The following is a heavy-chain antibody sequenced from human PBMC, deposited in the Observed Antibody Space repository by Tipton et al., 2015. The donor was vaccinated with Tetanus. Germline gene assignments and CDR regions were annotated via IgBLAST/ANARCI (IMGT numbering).Heavy chain of an antibody. CDR3: ARDQARGARVCNHFDF. CDR1: GGSISSGGYY. Sequence: TLSLTCTVSGGSISSGGYYWSWIRQHPGKGLEWIGVIYYSGSTYYNPSLKSRVTISVDTSKNQFSLKLNSVTAADTAVYYCARDQARGARVCNHFDFWGQGTLVPVSS. J-gene: IGHJ4*02. V-gene: IGHV4-31*03. CDR2: IYYSGST. D-gene: IGHD1-26*01.